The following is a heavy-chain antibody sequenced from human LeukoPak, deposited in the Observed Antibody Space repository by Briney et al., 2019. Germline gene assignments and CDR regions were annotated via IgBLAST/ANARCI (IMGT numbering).Heavy chain of an antibody. Sequence: GGSLRLSCAASGFSFSNYAMTWVRQAPGKGLEWVSAISGSGTSTFYADSVKGRFTISRDNSKNTLYLQMNSLRAEDTAVYYCAKDGTGGTLVARIDYWGQGTLVTISS. CDR2: ISGSGTST. J-gene: IGHJ4*02. CDR3: AKDGTGGTLVARIDY. D-gene: IGHD2-8*02. V-gene: IGHV3-23*01. CDR1: GFSFSNYA.